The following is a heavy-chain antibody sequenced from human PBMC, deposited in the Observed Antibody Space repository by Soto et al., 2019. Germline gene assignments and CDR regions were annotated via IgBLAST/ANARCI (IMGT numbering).Heavy chain of an antibody. V-gene: IGHV4-59*01. Sequence: SETLSLTCTVSGGSISSYYWSWIRQPPGKGLEWIGYIYYSGSTNYNPSLKSRVTISVDTSKNQFSLKLSSVTAADTAVYYCARAPPGDFWSGYYPYYYYYGMDVWGQGTTVTVSS. CDR3: ARAPPGDFWSGYYPYYYYYGMDV. D-gene: IGHD3-3*01. CDR2: IYYSGST. J-gene: IGHJ6*02. CDR1: GGSISSYY.